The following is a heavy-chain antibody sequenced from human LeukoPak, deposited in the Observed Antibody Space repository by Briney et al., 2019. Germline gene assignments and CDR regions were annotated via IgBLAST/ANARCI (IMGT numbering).Heavy chain of an antibody. Sequence: GGSLRLSCVASGYTFSSYAMSWVRQAPGKGLEWVSAISGSGGSTYYADSVKGRFTISRDSSKNTLLLQMNSLRAEDTAVYYCAKARVVVTAIQDYWGQGTLVTVSS. CDR2: ISGSGGST. V-gene: IGHV3-23*01. CDR3: AKARVVVTAIQDY. D-gene: IGHD2-21*02. J-gene: IGHJ4*02. CDR1: GYTFSSYA.